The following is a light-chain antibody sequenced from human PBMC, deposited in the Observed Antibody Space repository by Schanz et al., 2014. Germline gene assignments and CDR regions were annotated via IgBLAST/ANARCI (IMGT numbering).Light chain of an antibody. V-gene: IGLV2-8*01. Sequence: QSALTQPPSASGSPGQSVTISCTGTSSDVGDYNYVSWYQQHPGKAPKLMINEVSKRPSGVPDRFSGSKSGNTASLTVSGLQAEDEADYYCSSYAGSNNLVFGGGTKLTVL. CDR2: EVS. CDR1: SSDVGDYNY. CDR3: SSYAGSNNLV. J-gene: IGLJ2*01.